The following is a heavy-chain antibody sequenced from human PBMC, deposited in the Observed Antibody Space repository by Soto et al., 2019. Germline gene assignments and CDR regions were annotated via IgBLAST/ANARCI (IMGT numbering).Heavy chain of an antibody. CDR3: VKPQYSSSWFGALDI. Sequence: GSLRLSCSASGFTFSSYAMHWVRQAPGKGLEYVSAISSNGDSTYYADSVKGRFTISRDNSKNTLNLQMSSLRAEDTAVYYCVKPQYSSSWFGALDIWGQGTMVTVSS. D-gene: IGHD6-13*01. V-gene: IGHV3-64D*06. CDR1: GFTFSSYA. J-gene: IGHJ3*02. CDR2: ISSNGDST.